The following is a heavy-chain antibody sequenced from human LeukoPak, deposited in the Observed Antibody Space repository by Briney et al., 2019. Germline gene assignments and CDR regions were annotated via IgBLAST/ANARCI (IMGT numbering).Heavy chain of an antibody. J-gene: IGHJ4*02. CDR1: GYTFTGYY. CDR3: ARPHYDILTGYLWRLDY. D-gene: IGHD3-9*01. Sequence: ASVKVSCKASGYTFTGYYMHWVRQGPGQGLGWMGWINPNSGGTNYAQKFQGRVTMTSDTSISTAYMKLSRLRSDDTAVYYCARPHYDILTGYLWRLDYWGQGTLVTVSS. CDR2: INPNSGGT. V-gene: IGHV1-2*02.